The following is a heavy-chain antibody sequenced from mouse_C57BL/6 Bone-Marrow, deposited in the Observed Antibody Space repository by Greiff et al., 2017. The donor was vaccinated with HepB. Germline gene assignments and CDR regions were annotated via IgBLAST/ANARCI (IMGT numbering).Heavy chain of an antibody. CDR1: GYAFSSSW. J-gene: IGHJ2*01. Sequence: VQLQQSGPELVKPGASVKISCKASGYAFSSSWMNWVKQRPGKGLEWIGRIYPGDGDTNYNGKFKGKATLTADKSSSTAYMQLSSLTSEDSAVYFCARRYGNYVGFDYWGQGTTLTVSS. CDR2: IYPGDGDT. D-gene: IGHD2-10*02. CDR3: ARRYGNYVGFDY. V-gene: IGHV1-82*01.